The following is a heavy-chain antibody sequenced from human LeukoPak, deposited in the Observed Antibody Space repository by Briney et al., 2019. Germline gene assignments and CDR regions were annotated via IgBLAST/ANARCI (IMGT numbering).Heavy chain of an antibody. J-gene: IGHJ4*02. CDR1: GFTVSSNY. V-gene: IGHV3-66*01. D-gene: IGHD2-15*01. Sequence: GGSLRLSCAASGFTVSSNYMSWVRQAPGKGLEWVSVIYSGGSTYYADSVKGRFTISRDNSKNTLYLQMNSLRAEDMAVYYCARVEGYCSGGSCYFGYFDYWGQGTLVTVSS. CDR2: IYSGGST. CDR3: ARVEGYCSGGSCYFGYFDY.